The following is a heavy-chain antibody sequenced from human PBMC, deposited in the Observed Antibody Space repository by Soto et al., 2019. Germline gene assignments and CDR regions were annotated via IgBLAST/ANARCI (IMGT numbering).Heavy chain of an antibody. V-gene: IGHV3-11*01. CDR2: ISSSGSTI. J-gene: IGHJ6*02. CDR3: ARDYSSSRYYGMDV. CDR1: GFTFSDYY. Sequence: QVQLVESGGGLVKPGGSLRLSCAASGFTFSDYYMSWIRQAPGKGLEWVSYISSSGSTIYYADSVKGRFTISRDNAKDLLDLQMNSLRAEDTAVYYCARDYSSSRYYGMDVWGQGTTVTVSS. D-gene: IGHD6-6*01.